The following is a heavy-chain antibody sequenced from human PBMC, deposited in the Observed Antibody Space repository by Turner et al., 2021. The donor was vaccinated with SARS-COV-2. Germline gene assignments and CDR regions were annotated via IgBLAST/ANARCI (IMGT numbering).Heavy chain of an antibody. J-gene: IGHJ4*02. D-gene: IGHD2-2*01. CDR1: GFTYSNYA. CDR3: ARDREDCSSTSCYEAD. Sequence: QVQLVESGGCVVQPGSSLRLSCPASGFTYSNYAMHWVRQAPGKGLEWVAVISYDGSNKYYADSVKGRFTISRDNSKNTLYLQMNSLRAEDTAVYYCARDREDCSSTSCYEADWGQGTLVTVSS. CDR2: ISYDGSNK. V-gene: IGHV3-30-3*01.